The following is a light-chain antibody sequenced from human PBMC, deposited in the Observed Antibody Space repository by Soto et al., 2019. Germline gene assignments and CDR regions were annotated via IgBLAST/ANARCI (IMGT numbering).Light chain of an antibody. Sequence: EIVMTQSPATLSVSPGERATISCRASQSVSSNLAWYQQKPGQAPRLLIYGASTRATGIPARFSGSGSGTEFTLTISSLHSEDFAVYYCQQYNNWPLTFGGGTKVDIK. CDR2: GAS. J-gene: IGKJ4*01. CDR1: QSVSSN. CDR3: QQYNNWPLT. V-gene: IGKV3-15*01.